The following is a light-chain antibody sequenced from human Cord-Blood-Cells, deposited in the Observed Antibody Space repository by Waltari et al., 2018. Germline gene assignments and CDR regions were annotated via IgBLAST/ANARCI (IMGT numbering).Light chain of an antibody. CDR3: QSYDSSNRV. V-gene: IGLV6-57*01. CDR1: SGSLSSNY. CDR2: EDN. J-gene: IGLJ3*02. Sequence: NFMLTQPHSVSEPPGKTVTISCTRSSGSLSSNYVQWYQQRPGSSPTTVIYEDNQSPSGVPDRFSGSIDSSSNSASLTISGLKTEDEADYYCQSYDSSNRVFGGGTKLTVL.